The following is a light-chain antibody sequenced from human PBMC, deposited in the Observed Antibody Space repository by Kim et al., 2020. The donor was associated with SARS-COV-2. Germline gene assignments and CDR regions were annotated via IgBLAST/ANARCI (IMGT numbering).Light chain of an antibody. J-gene: IGLJ2*01. V-gene: IGLV1-51*01. CDR1: SSNIGNYY. CDR3: ATWDSRLSGVV. CDR2: DTK. Sequence: QSVLTQPPSVSAAPGQRVTISCSGSSSNIGNYYVSWYQQFPGTAPKLLIFDTKRRPSGIPDRFSGSKSGTSATLDITGLQTGDEADYYCATWDSRLSGVVFGGGTQLTVL.